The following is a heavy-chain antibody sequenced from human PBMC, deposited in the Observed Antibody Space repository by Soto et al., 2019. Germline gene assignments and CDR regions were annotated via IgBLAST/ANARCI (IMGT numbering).Heavy chain of an antibody. Sequence: DVQLVESGGGLVQPGGSLRVSCAASGFTLGSHRIHWGRQPPWKGLEWVSRIDTDGGGTSYSDSVKGRFTISTDNAKNTVYLQMNGRRAEDTAVYYCATVFDLWGQGTLVTVSS. CDR2: IDTDGGGT. CDR3: ATVFDL. V-gene: IGHV3-74*01. CDR1: GFTLGSHR. J-gene: IGHJ5*02.